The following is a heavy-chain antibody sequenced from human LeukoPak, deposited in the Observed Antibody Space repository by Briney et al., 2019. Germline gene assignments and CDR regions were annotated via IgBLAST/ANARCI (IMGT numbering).Heavy chain of an antibody. J-gene: IGHJ6*03. CDR3: ARDEIVVVPAAMSYYYYMDV. V-gene: IGHV1-2*02. CDR2: MNPNSGGT. Sequence: ASVKVSCKASGYTFTSYDINWVRQATGQGLEWMGWMNPNSGGTNYAQKFQGRVTMTRDTSISTAYMELSRLRSDDTAVYYCARDEIVVVPAAMSYYYYMDVWGKGTTVTVSS. CDR1: GYTFTSYD. D-gene: IGHD2-2*01.